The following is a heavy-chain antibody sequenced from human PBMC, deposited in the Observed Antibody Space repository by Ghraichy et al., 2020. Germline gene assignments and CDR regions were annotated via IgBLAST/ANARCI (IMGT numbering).Heavy chain of an antibody. J-gene: IGHJ4*02. D-gene: IGHD3-22*01. CDR1: GGSFSGYY. Sequence: SETLSLTCAVYGGSFSGYYWSWIRQPPGKGLEWIGEINHSGSTNYNPSLKSRVTISVDTSKNQFSLKLSSVTAADTAVYYCASTRLNTYYYDSISYWGQGTLVTVSS. CDR3: ASTRLNTYYYDSISY. V-gene: IGHV4-34*01. CDR2: INHSGST.